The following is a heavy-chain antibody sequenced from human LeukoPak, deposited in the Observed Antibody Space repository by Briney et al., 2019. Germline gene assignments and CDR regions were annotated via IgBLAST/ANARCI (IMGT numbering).Heavy chain of an antibody. CDR2: INPNSGGT. D-gene: IGHD1-26*01. J-gene: IGHJ4*02. CDR1: GYTFTGYY. Sequence: ASVKVSCKASGYTFTGYYMHWVRQAPGQGLEWMGRINPNSGGTNYAQKFQGRVTMTRDTSISTAYMELSRLRSNDTAVYYCARGGSGSYGGLEDYWGQGTLVTVSS. CDR3: ARGGSGSYGGLEDY. V-gene: IGHV1-2*06.